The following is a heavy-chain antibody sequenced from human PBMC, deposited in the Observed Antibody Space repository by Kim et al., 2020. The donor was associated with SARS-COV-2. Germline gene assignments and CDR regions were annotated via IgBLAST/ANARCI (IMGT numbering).Heavy chain of an antibody. J-gene: IGHJ5*02. CDR3: ARETLDLDSSGWYKGHWFDP. CDR1: GFTFSSYG. V-gene: IGHV3-33*01. CDR2: IWYDGSNK. D-gene: IGHD6-19*01. Sequence: GGSLRLSCAASGFTFSSYGMHWVRQAPGKGLEWVAVIWYDGSNKYYADSVKGRFTISRDNSKNTLYLQMNSLRAEDTAVYYCARETLDLDSSGWYKGHWFDPWGQGTLVTVSS.